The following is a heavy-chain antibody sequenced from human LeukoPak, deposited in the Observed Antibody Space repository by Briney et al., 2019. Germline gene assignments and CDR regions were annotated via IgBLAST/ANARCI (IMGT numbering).Heavy chain of an antibody. CDR1: GFTFSSYA. V-gene: IGHV3-23*01. J-gene: IGHJ4*02. CDR2: ISGSGGST. Sequence: GGSLRLSCAASGFTFSSYAMSWVRQAPGKGLEWVSAISGSGGSTYYADSVKGRFTISRDSAKNSLYLQMNSLRGEDTAVYYCARGYRYGLDDWGQGTLVTVSS. CDR3: ARGYRYGLDD. D-gene: IGHD5-18*01.